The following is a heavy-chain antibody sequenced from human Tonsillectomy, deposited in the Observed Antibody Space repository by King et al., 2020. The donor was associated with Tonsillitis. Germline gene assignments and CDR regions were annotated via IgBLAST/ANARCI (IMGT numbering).Heavy chain of an antibody. V-gene: IGHV4-38-2*02. Sequence: QLQESGPGLVKPSETLSLTCTVSGDSINSGYYWGWIRLPPGKGLEWIGSFYHTGSTSYNPSLKSRVPISVDASKNQFSLSLTSATAADTAVYYCVRGSSTFHSWGQGTLVTVSS. CDR1: GDSINSGYY. CDR3: VRGSSTFHS. CDR2: FYHTGST. J-gene: IGHJ4*02. D-gene: IGHD2/OR15-2a*01.